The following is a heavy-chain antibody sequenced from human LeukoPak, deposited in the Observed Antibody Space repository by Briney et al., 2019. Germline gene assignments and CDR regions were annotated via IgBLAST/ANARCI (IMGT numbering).Heavy chain of an antibody. J-gene: IGHJ4*02. D-gene: IGHD3-22*01. V-gene: IGHV4-39*07. CDR3: ARGGGWLLPVPNFDY. CDR2: IYYSGST. CDR1: GGSISSSSYY. Sequence: NPSETLSLTCTVSGGSISSSSYYWGWIRQPPGKGLEWIGSIYYSGSTYYNPSLKSRVTISVDTSKNQFSLKLSSVTAADTAVYYCARGGGWLLPVPNFDYWGQGTLVTVSS.